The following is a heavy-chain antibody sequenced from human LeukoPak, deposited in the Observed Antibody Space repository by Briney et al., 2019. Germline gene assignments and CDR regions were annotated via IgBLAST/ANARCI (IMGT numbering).Heavy chain of an antibody. J-gene: IGHJ4*02. CDR2: IYYSGST. Sequence: SETLSLTCTVSGGSISSTTYYWGWIRQPPGKGLEWIGSIYYSGSTYYNPSLKSRVTISVDTSKNQFSLILSSVTAADTAVYYCARHYSLWFGECDYWGQGTLVTVSS. D-gene: IGHD3-10*01. V-gene: IGHV4-39*01. CDR3: ARHYSLWFGECDY. CDR1: GGSISSTTYY.